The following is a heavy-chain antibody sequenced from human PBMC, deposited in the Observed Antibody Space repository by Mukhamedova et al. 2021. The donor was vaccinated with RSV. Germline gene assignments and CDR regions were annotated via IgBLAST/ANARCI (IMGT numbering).Heavy chain of an antibody. J-gene: IGHJ5*02. CDR2: ISSSGSTI. Sequence: APGKGLEWVSHISSSGSTIYYADSVKGRFTISRDNAKNSLYLQMNSLRAEDTAVYYCARVSRTVDTNWFDPWGQGTLVTVSS. CDR3: ARVSRTVDTNWFDP. V-gene: IGHV3-11*01. D-gene: IGHD5-18*01.